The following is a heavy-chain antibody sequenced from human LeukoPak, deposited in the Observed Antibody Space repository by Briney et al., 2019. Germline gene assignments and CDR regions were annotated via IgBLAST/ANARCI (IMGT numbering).Heavy chain of an antibody. V-gene: IGHV4-30-4*01. Sequence: SETLSLTCTVSGGSISSGDYYWSWIRQPPGKGLEWLGYIYYSGSTYYNPSLKSRVTISVDTSKNQFSLKLSSVTAADTAVYYCARGGYYYEADYWGQGTLVTVSS. CDR1: GGSISSGDYY. CDR2: IYYSGST. J-gene: IGHJ4*02. D-gene: IGHD3-22*01. CDR3: ARGGYYYEADY.